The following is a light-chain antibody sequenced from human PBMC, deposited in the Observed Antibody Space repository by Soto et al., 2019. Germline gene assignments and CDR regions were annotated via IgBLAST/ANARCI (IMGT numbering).Light chain of an antibody. CDR2: AAS. Sequence: DIQLTQSPSFLSASVGDRVTITCRASQDINTYLAWYQQKPGKAPKLLIFAASTLQNGVPSRFSGSGSGTEFTVTITNLQPEDFTTYYCQQRNSYPITFGPGTLLEMK. CDR1: QDINTY. J-gene: IGKJ5*01. V-gene: IGKV1-9*01. CDR3: QQRNSYPIT.